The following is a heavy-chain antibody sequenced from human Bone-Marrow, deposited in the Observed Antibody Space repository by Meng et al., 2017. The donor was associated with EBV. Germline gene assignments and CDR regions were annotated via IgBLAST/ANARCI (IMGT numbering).Heavy chain of an antibody. D-gene: IGHD3-22*01. J-gene: IGHJ4*02. CDR2: ISADNGNT. V-gene: IGHV1-18*01. CDR1: GYTFTRYG. CDR3: ARERWGITMIVEPFDY. Sequence: QVQLVQSGTETKKPGASVKVSCKASGYTFTRYGISWVRQAPGQGLEWMGWISADNGNTHYAQKLQGRVTMTTDTSTSTAYMELRSLRSDDTAVYYCARERWGITMIVEPFDYWGQGTLVTVSS.